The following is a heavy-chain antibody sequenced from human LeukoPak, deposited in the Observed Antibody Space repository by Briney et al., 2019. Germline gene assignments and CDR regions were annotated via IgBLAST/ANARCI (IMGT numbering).Heavy chain of an antibody. Sequence: PGGSLRLSCAASGFTFSYFSMHWVRQAPGKGLEWVSYISGSGTTIYYSGSVKGRFTISRDNAKNSLYLQMNSLRAEDTGVYHCARVGREGSNYYYYMDVWGEGTTVTVSS. V-gene: IGHV3-48*04. CDR2: ISGSGTTI. D-gene: IGHD2-2*01. CDR3: ARVGREGSNYYYYMDV. J-gene: IGHJ6*03. CDR1: GFTFSYFS.